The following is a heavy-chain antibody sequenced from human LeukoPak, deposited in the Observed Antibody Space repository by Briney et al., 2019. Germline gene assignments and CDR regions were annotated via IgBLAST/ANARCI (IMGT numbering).Heavy chain of an antibody. Sequence: GGSLRLSCAASGVTFSSSGMHWVRQAPGKGLEWVAVISYDGSNKYYADSVKGRFTISRDNSKNTLYLQMNSLRAEDTAVYYCAKDLRRGYCSGGSCYYGMDVWGQGTLVTVSS. V-gene: IGHV3-30*18. CDR3: AKDLRRGYCSGGSCYYGMDV. CDR1: GVTFSSSG. CDR2: ISYDGSNK. D-gene: IGHD2-15*01. J-gene: IGHJ6*02.